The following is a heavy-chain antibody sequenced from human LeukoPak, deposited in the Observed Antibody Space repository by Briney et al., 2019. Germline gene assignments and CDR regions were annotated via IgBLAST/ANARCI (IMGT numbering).Heavy chain of an antibody. V-gene: IGHV1-2*02. CDR3: ATDCGGDCWDFDY. CDR1: GYTFTGYY. Sequence: SVKVSCKASGYTFTGYYMHWVRQAPGQGLEWMGWINPNSGGTNYAQKFQGRVTMTRDTSISTAYMELSRLRSDDTAVYYCATDCGGDCWDFDYWGQGTLVTVSS. J-gene: IGHJ4*02. D-gene: IGHD2-21*02. CDR2: INPNSGGT.